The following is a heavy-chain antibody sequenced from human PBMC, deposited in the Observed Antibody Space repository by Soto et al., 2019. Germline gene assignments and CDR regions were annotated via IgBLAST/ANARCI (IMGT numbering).Heavy chain of an antibody. CDR1: GDTLTSYG. Sequence: QLQLVQSGVEVKKPGSSLKVSCQASGDTLTSYGISWVRQAPGQGLEWMGWVSRYSGNTNYSPKVQGRVTLTTDTTTSTAYMELRSLTSDDTAVYYCAAGTFLGPWQYWGQGTLVTVSS. D-gene: IGHD3-10*01. V-gene: IGHV1-18*01. CDR2: VSRYSGNT. J-gene: IGHJ4*02. CDR3: AAGTFLGPWQY.